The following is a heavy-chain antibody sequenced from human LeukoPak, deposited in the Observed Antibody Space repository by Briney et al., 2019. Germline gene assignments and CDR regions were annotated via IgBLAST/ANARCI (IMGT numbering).Heavy chain of an antibody. J-gene: IGHJ5*02. Sequence: SQTLSLTCTVSGGSINNGGYYWSWIRQHPGKGLEWIGYIYYSGSSYYNPSLRSRVTISVDKSKNQFSLKLSSVTAADTAVYYCARGGVAWYGSGSYLNWFDPWGQGTLVTVSS. CDR3: ARGGVAWYGSGSYLNWFDP. D-gene: IGHD3-10*01. CDR2: IYYSGSS. V-gene: IGHV4-31*03. CDR1: GGSINNGGYY.